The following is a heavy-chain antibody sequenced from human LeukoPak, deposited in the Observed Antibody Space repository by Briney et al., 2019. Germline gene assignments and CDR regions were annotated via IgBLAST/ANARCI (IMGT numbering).Heavy chain of an antibody. CDR1: GLTVSSNC. J-gene: IGHJ4*02. CDR2: NSGGNT. D-gene: IGHD3-22*01. CDR3: ARRAGDYSHPYDY. V-gene: IGHV3-53*01. Sequence: PGGSLRLSCAASGLTVSSNCMSWVRQAPGKGLEWVSFNSGGNTYYADSVKGRFTISRDNSKNTVHLQMNSPRAEDTAMYYCARRAGDYSHPYDYWGQGTLVTVSS.